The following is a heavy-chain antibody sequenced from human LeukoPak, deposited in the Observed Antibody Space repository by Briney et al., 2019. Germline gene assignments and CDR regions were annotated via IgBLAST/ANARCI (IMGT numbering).Heavy chain of an antibody. CDR2: IWYDGSNQ. J-gene: IGHJ4*02. CDR3: ARSRATEYFDY. V-gene: IGHV3-33*01. Sequence: GGSLRFSCAASGFTFGGYAMHWVRQAPGKGLEWVAVIWYDGSNQDYADSVKGRFTISRDNSRKKVDLQMSSLRAEDTAVYYCARSRATEYFDYWGQGTPVTVYS. D-gene: IGHD1-26*01. CDR1: GFTFGGYA.